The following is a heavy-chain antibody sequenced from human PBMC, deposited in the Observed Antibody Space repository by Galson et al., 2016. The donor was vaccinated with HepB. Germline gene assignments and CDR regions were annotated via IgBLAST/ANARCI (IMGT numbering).Heavy chain of an antibody. CDR1: GDSVSSNGAA. CDR3: ARDRGTWDGSGELIDI. D-gene: IGHD3-10*01. CDR2: TYYRSKWYN. J-gene: IGHJ3*02. Sequence: CAISGDSVSSNGAAWNWIRQSPSSGLEWLGRTYYRSKWYNKYAVSVQGRITINPDTSKNQFSLQLNSVTPEDTAVYYCARDRGTWDGSGELIDIWGQGTMVTVSS. V-gene: IGHV6-1*01.